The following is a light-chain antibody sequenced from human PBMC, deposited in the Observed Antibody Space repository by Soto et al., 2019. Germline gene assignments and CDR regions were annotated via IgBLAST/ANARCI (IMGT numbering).Light chain of an antibody. V-gene: IGKV3-15*01. J-gene: IGKJ5*01. CDR2: RAS. CDR1: QSVREK. CDR3: QQYNTWTIT. Sequence: EVLMTQSPDTLYVSPGERVTLSCRASQSVREKLAWYQQKHGQGPRLXVYRASTRTLGIPARFSGSESGTEFTLTISSLQSEDFAIYYCQQYNTWTITFGQGTRLEIK.